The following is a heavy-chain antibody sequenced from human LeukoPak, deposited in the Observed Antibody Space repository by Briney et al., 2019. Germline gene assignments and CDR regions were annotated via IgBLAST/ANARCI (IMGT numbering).Heavy chain of an antibody. CDR3: ARVVGSGPPNYYCYYGMDV. Sequence: ASVKVSCKASGYTFTGYYMHWVRQAPGQGLEWMGWTNPNSGGTNYAQKFQGRVTMTRDTSISTAYMELSRLRSDDTAVYYCARVVGSGPPNYYCYYGMDVWGQGTTVTVSS. CDR2: TNPNSGGT. D-gene: IGHD6-19*01. CDR1: GYTFTGYY. V-gene: IGHV1-2*02. J-gene: IGHJ6*02.